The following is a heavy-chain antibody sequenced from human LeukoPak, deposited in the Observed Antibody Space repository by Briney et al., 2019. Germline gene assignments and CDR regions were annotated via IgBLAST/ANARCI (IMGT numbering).Heavy chain of an antibody. CDR1: GFTFSSYW. Sequence: GGSLRLSCAASGFTFSSYWMSWVRQAPGKGLEWVATMKQDGSEKYYVDSVKGRFTISRDNAKNSLYLQMNSLRAEDTAVYYCAGDFVDTAMVTYFDYWGQGTLVTVSS. CDR2: MKQDGSEK. CDR3: AGDFVDTAMVTYFDY. V-gene: IGHV3-7*01. D-gene: IGHD5-18*01. J-gene: IGHJ4*02.